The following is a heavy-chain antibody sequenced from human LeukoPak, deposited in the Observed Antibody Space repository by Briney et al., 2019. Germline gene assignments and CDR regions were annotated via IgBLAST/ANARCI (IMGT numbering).Heavy chain of an antibody. CDR1: GGSFSGYY. CDR3: ARGPPSYDFWSGDYYFDY. J-gene: IGHJ4*02. V-gene: IGHV4-34*01. D-gene: IGHD3-3*01. CDR2: INHSGST. Sequence: SETLSLTCAVYGGSFSGYYWSWIRQPPGKGLGWIGEINHSGSTNYNPSLKSRVTISVDTSKNQFSLKLSSVTAADTAVYYCARGPPSYDFWSGDYYFDYWGQGTLVTVSS.